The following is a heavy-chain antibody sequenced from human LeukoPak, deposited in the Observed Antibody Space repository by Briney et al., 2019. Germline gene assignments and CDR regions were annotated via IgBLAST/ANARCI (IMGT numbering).Heavy chain of an antibody. CDR1: GFTFSSYG. J-gene: IGHJ6*02. D-gene: IGHD2-2*01. CDR3: AKIYCSSTSCYFGYYYYGMDV. Sequence: SGGSLRLSCAASGFTFSSYGMHWVRQAPGKGLEWVAVISYDGSNKYYADSVKGRFTISRDNSKNTLYLQMNSLRAEDTAVYYCAKIYCSSTSCYFGYYYYGMDVWGQGTTVTVSS. V-gene: IGHV3-30*18. CDR2: ISYDGSNK.